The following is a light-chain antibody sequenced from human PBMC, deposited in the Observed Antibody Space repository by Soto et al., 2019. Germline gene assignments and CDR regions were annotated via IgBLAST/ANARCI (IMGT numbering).Light chain of an antibody. V-gene: IGKV3-15*01. CDR3: RQHNNWWT. Sequence: EVVMTQSPATLSVSPGERDTLSCRASQSVRSNLAWYQQTPGQAPRLLIYGASTRAAGIPATLSGSGSGTDFTLTITSLQSEDFGVYYCRQHNNWWTFGQGTKVDIK. CDR2: GAS. J-gene: IGKJ1*01. CDR1: QSVRSN.